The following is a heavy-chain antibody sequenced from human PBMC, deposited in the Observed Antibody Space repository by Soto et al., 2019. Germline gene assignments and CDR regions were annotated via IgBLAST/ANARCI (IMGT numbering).Heavy chain of an antibody. CDR2: IYYSGST. CDR1: GGSISSGDYY. D-gene: IGHD3-22*01. Sequence: SETLSLTCTVSGGSISSGDYYWSWIRQPPGKGLEWIGYIYYSGSTYYNPSLKSRVTISVDTSKNQFSLKLSSVTAADTAVYYCARAFYDSSGYYPWYFDYWGQGTLVTVSS. CDR3: ARAFYDSSGYYPWYFDY. V-gene: IGHV4-30-4*01. J-gene: IGHJ4*02.